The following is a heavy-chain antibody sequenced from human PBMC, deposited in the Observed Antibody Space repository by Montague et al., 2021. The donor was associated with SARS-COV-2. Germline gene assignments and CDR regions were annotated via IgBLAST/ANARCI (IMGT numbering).Heavy chain of an antibody. V-gene: IGHV4-39*01. CDR1: GDSTSCPNCY. J-gene: IGHJ5*02. Sequence: SETLSLTCTVSGDSTSCPNCYWGWIRQAPGKGLDWIGTIYNSGTTYYNPSLKSRLTISIDTSKNQFSLKLTSVTAADTAVYYCARHLNYGDNSFDNWFHPWGQGTLVTVSS. CDR3: ARHLNYGDNSFDNWFHP. CDR2: IYNSGTT. D-gene: IGHD4-17*01.